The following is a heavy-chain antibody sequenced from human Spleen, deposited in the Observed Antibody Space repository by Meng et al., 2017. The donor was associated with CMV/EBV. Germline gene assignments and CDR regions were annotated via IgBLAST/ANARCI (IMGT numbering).Heavy chain of an antibody. CDR2: INHSGST. V-gene: IGHV4-34*01. J-gene: IGHJ4*02. CDR1: GGSFSGYY. CDR3: ARVWYYFSSGFYLFDY. Sequence: SETLSLTCAVYGGSFSGYYWSWIRQPPGKGLEWIGEINHSGSTNYNPSLKSRVTISVDTSKNQFSLKLSSVTAADTAMYYCARVWYYFSSGFYLFDYWGQGTLVTVSS. D-gene: IGHD3-10*01.